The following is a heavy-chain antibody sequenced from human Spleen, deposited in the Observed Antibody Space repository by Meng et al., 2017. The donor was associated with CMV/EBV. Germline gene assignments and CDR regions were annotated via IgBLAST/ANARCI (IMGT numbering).Heavy chain of an antibody. Sequence: ASVKVSCKASGYTFTSNGISWVRQAPGQGLEWMGWISAYNGNTNYAQKFQGRVTMTTDTSTSTAYMELRSLRSDDTAVYYCARVKKQWLFDYWGQGTLVTVSS. J-gene: IGHJ4*02. D-gene: IGHD6-19*01. V-gene: IGHV1-18*01. CDR3: ARVKKQWLFDY. CDR2: ISAYNGNT. CDR1: GYTFTSNG.